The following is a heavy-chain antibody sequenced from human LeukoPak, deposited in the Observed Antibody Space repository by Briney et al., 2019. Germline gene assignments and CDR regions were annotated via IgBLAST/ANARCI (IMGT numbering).Heavy chain of an antibody. CDR3: ARNDDYYMDV. CDR1: GFTFSSYG. J-gene: IGHJ6*03. CDR2: LRYDGSDK. Sequence: PGGSLRLSCAASGFTFSSYGMHWVRQAPGKGLEWVTFLRYDGSDKYYADSVKGRFTISRDTARNSVYLQMNSLRAEDTAVYYCARNDDYYMDVWGKGTTVTISS. V-gene: IGHV3-30*02.